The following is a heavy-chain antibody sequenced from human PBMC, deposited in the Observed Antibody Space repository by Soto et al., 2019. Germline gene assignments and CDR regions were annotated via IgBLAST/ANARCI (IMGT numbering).Heavy chain of an antibody. J-gene: IGHJ4*02. V-gene: IGHV1-18*01. CDR2: ISAYNGNT. CDR3: AKSSGPLLRALFDY. D-gene: IGHD3-22*01. Sequence: ASVKVSCKASGYTFTNFGISWVRQAPGQGLEWMGWISAYNGNTNYADSVKGRFTISRDNSKNTLYLQMNSLRAEDTAVYYCAKSSGPLLRALFDYWGQGTLVTVSS. CDR1: GYTFTNFG.